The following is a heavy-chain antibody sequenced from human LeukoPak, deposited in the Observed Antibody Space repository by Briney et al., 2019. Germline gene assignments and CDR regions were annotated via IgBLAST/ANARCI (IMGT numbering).Heavy chain of an antibody. J-gene: IGHJ4*02. D-gene: IGHD3-9*01. CDR1: GFTFSNAW. CDR3: TTESPYYDILTGYYDPFDY. V-gene: IGHV3-15*01. CDR2: IKSKTDGGTT. Sequence: GGSLRLSCAASGFTFSNAWMSWVRQAPGKGLEWVGRIKSKTDGGTTDYAAPVKGRFTISRDDSKNTLYQQMNSLKTEDTAVYYCTTESPYYDILTGYYDPFDYWGQGTLVTVSS.